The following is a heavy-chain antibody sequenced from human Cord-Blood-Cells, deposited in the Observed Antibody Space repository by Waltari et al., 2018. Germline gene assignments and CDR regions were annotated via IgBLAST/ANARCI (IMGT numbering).Heavy chain of an antibody. Sequence: QVQLVQSGAEVKKPGASVKVSCKASGYTFTGYYMHWVRQAPGQGLEWMGWINPNSGGTNDAQKCQGWVTMTRDTSISTAYMELSRLRSDDTAVYYCARDGAIAAAGNWFDPWGQGTLVTVSS. CDR1: GYTFTGYY. CDR3: ARDGAIAAAGNWFDP. D-gene: IGHD6-13*01. V-gene: IGHV1-2*04. CDR2: INPNSGGT. J-gene: IGHJ5*02.